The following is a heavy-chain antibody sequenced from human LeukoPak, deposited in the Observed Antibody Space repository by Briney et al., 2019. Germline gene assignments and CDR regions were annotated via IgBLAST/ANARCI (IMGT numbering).Heavy chain of an antibody. CDR1: GFTFSDYY. Sequence: GGSLRLSCAASGFTFSDYYMSWIRQAPGKGLEWVSYISSSGSTIYYADSVKGRFTISRDNAKNSLYLQMNGLRAEDTAVYYCARASSSDKNWFDPWGQGTLVTVSS. J-gene: IGHJ5*02. V-gene: IGHV3-11*01. D-gene: IGHD6-25*01. CDR3: ARASSSDKNWFDP. CDR2: ISSSGSTI.